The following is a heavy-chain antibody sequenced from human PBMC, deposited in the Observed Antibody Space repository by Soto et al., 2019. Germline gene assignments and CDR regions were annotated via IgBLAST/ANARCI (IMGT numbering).Heavy chain of an antibody. Sequence: QVQLQESGPGLVKPSQTLSLTCTVSGGSISSGGYYWYWIRQHPGKGLEWIGYIYYSGTTYYNPSLQSRVTISADTCKNQCSLKLSSVTAADTAVYYCAASCVACGGFNYYGMDVWGQGTTVTVSS. V-gene: IGHV4-31*03. CDR1: GGSISSGGYY. J-gene: IGHJ6*02. CDR2: IYYSGTT. CDR3: AASCVACGGFNYYGMDV. D-gene: IGHD2-21*01.